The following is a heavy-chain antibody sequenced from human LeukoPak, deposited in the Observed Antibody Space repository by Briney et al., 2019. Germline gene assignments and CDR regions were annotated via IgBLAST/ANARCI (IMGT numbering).Heavy chain of an antibody. CDR3: ARARVGYYFDY. CDR2: TYYSGST. Sequence: KSSETLSLACTVSGDSISSYYWSWIRQPPGRGLEWIGYTYYSGSTNYNPSLKSRVTMSVDTSKHQFSLNLSSVTAADTAVYYCARARVGYYFDYWGQGTLVTVSS. CDR1: GDSISSYY. V-gene: IGHV4-59*01. J-gene: IGHJ4*02. D-gene: IGHD1-26*01.